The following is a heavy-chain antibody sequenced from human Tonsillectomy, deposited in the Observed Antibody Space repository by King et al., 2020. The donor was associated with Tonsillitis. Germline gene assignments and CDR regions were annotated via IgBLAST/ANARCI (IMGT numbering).Heavy chain of an antibody. CDR3: AKVIQEVDFWSGNYFDY. J-gene: IGHJ4*02. CDR2: ISGNGGTT. V-gene: IGHV3-23*04. CDR1: GLTFSSYA. D-gene: IGHD3-3*01. Sequence: VQLVESGGSWVQPGGSLRLSCAASGLTFSSYAMSWVRQAPGKGLEWVSGISGNGGTTYYADSVKGRLTISRDNSKNMLYLQMNSLRAEDTAVYYCAKVIQEVDFWSGNYFDYWGQGTLVTVSS.